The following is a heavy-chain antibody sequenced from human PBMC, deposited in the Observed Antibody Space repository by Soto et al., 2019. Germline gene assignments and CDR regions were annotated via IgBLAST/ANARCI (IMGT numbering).Heavy chain of an antibody. Sequence: PSETLALTCSVSGYSISSGYYWGWIRQPPGKGLEWIGSIYHSGSTYYNPSLKSRVTISVDTSKNQFSLKLSSVTAADTAVYYCARGHKNYYYDSSGYYSSDFYYYYYGMDVWGQGNTGT. CDR3: ARGHKNYYYDSSGYYSSDFYYYYYGMDV. D-gene: IGHD3-22*01. J-gene: IGHJ6*02. CDR1: GYSISSGYY. V-gene: IGHV4-38-2*02. CDR2: IYHSGST.